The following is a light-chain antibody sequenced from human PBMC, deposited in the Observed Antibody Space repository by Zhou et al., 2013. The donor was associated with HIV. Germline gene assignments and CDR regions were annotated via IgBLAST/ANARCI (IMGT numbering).Light chain of an antibody. J-gene: IGKJ4*01. CDR1: QSVSSRY. CDR3: QQRSNWPPLT. CDR2: DAS. V-gene: IGKV3-11*01. Sequence: EIVLTQSPGTLSLSPGERATLSCRASQSVSSRYLVWYQQKPGQAPRLLIYDASNRATGIPARFSGSGSGTDFTLTISSLEPEDFAVYYCQQRSNWPPLTFGGGTKVEIK.